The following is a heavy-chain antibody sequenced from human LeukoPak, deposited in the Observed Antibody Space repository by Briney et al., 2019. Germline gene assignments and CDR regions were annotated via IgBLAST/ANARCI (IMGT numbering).Heavy chain of an antibody. V-gene: IGHV4-4*02. Sequence: TSSETLSLTCAVSGGSISSSYWWTWVRQPPGKGLEWIGEVYHSGSTNYNPSLKSRVTISVDKSKNQFSLRLSSVTAADTAVYYCARGGVLKSVDYWGQGTLVAVSS. J-gene: IGHJ4*02. CDR1: GGSISSSYW. D-gene: IGHD3-16*01. CDR2: VYHSGST. CDR3: ARGGVLKSVDY.